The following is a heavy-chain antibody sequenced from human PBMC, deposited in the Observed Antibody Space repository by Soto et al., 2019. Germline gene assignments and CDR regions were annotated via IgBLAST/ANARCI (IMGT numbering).Heavy chain of an antibody. D-gene: IGHD3-10*01. CDR1: GFSLSTRGVG. CDR2: IYWDADK. CDR3: AHRPIYCSGSYVDY. V-gene: IGHV2-5*02. Sequence: QITLKASGPTLVKPTQTLTLTCTFSGFSLSTRGVGVGWIRKPPGKALEWLALIYWDADKRYSPSMSSRLTITNGTSKNQMGSTSTNMYPLDIATYYCAHRPIYCSGSYVDYWFQGTLVIVSS. J-gene: IGHJ4*02.